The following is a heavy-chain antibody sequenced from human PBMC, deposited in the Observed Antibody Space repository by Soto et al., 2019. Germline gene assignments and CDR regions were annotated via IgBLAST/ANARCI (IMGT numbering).Heavy chain of an antibody. V-gene: IGHV1-69*06. J-gene: IGHJ6*02. D-gene: IGHD3-16*01. Sequence: QVQLVQSGAEMRKPGSSLMVSCKASGGTFSDYAFSWVRQAPGQGLEWMGGIVPRFGSPNYAQKFGGRVTINADTSSSTVYMALSSLRVDDTAVYFCARDLIQLRLGKYSFNGMDVWGQGTTIIVSS. CDR2: IVPRFGSP. CDR3: ARDLIQLRLGKYSFNGMDV. CDR1: GGTFSDYA.